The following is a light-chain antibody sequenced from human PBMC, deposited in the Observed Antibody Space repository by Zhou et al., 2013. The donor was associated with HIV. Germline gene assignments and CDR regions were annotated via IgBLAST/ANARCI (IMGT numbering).Light chain of an antibody. CDR2: TAS. CDR1: QGISSW. Sequence: DIQMTQSPSSVSASVGDRVTITCRASQGISSWLTWYQQQPGKAPKVLIYTASTLQGGVSSRFSGSRSGTEFTLTISSLQPEDFATYFCLQCKSYPLTFGGGTKVEI. V-gene: IGKV1-12*01. CDR3: LQCKSYPLT. J-gene: IGKJ4*01.